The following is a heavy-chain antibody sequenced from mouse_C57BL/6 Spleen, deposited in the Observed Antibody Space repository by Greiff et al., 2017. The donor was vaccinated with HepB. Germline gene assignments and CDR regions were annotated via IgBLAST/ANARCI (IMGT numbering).Heavy chain of an antibody. J-gene: IGHJ3*01. CDR2: ISYDGSN. V-gene: IGHV3-6*01. CDR3: ARGPLGGFAY. CDR1: GYSITSGYY. Sequence: VQLQESGPGLVKPSQSLSLTCSVTGYSITSGYYWNWIRQFPGNKLEWMGYISYDGSNNYNPSLKNRISITRDTSKNQFFLKLNSVTTEDTATYYCARGPLGGFAYWGQGTLVTVSA.